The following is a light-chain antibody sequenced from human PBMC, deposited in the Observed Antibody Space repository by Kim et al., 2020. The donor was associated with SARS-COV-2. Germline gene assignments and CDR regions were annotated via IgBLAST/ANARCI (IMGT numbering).Light chain of an antibody. CDR2: SKN. CDR1: SIRSDY. Sequence: WGQTVRITCQGDSIRSDYASWYQQKPGQAPVLVIYSKNNRPSGIPDRFSGSSSGNTASLTITGAQAEDEADYYCNSRDSSGNHVVFGGGTQLTVL. CDR3: NSRDSSGNHVV. V-gene: IGLV3-19*01. J-gene: IGLJ2*01.